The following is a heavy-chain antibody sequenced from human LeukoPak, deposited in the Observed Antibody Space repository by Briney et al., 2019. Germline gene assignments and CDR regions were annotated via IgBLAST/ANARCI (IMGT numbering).Heavy chain of an antibody. J-gene: IGHJ4*02. Sequence: GGSLRLSCTASGFTFSSYWMHWVRHTQEKGLVWVSRINRDGSGTDYADSVRGRFTISRDNAKNTLYLQMHSLRAEDTALYYCARDLRGIHDYWGQGILVTVSS. CDR3: ARDLRGIHDY. D-gene: IGHD3-16*01. V-gene: IGHV3-74*01. CDR1: GFTFSSYW. CDR2: INRDGSGT.